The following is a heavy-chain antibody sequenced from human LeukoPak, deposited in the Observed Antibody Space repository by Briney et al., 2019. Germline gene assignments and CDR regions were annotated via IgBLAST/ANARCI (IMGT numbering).Heavy chain of an antibody. V-gene: IGHV1-2*02. J-gene: IGHJ6*03. D-gene: IGHD6-6*01. CDR3: AREGVSSSLSYYSYMDV. CDR1: GYTFTGYY. CDR2: INPNSDDS. Sequence: ASVKVSCKASGYTFTGYYIHWVRQAPGQGLEWMGWINPNSDDSNYAQKFQGRVTMTRDTSISTAYMELTRLRSDDTAVYYCAREGVSSSLSYYSYMDVWGKGTTVTVSS.